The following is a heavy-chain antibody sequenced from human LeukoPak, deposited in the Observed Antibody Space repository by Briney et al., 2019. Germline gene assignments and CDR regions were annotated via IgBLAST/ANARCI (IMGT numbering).Heavy chain of an antibody. V-gene: IGHV1-2*02. CDR2: ISPNRGGA. Sequence: GASVKVSCKASGYTFTGYSMHWVRQAPGQGLEWMGWISPNRGGANYAQKFQGRVTLTRGTSITTVYMELSSLRSDDTAVYYCAREISRTLFYWGQGALVTVSS. CDR3: AREISRTLFY. CDR1: GYTFTGYS. J-gene: IGHJ4*02. D-gene: IGHD2-15*01.